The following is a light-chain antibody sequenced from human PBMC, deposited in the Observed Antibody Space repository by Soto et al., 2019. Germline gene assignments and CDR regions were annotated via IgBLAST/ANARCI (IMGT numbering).Light chain of an antibody. J-gene: IGKJ4*01. V-gene: IGKV3-20*01. CDR2: GAS. CDR1: QGISSA. CDR3: QQYGSSPLT. Sequence: LTQSPSSLSASVGDRVTITCRASQGISSALAWYQQKPGQAPRLLIYGASSRATGIPDRFSGSGSGTAFTLTISRLEPEDFAVYYCQQYGSSPLTFGGGTKVEIK.